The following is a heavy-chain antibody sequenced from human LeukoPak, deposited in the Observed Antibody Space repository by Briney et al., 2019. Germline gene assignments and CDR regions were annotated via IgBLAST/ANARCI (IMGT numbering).Heavy chain of an antibody. V-gene: IGHV1-69*05. CDR2: IIPIFGTA. D-gene: IGHD1-26*01. Sequence: SVKVSCKASGGTFSSYAISWVRQAPGQGLEWMGRIIPIFGTANYTQKFQGRVTITTDESTSTAYMELSSLRSEDTAVYYCARDDLGGNSGIYYFDYWGQGTLVTVSS. CDR1: GGTFSSYA. J-gene: IGHJ4*02. CDR3: ARDDLGGNSGIYYFDY.